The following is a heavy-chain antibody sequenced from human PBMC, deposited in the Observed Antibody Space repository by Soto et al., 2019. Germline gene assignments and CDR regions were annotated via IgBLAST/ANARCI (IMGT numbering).Heavy chain of an antibody. J-gene: IGHJ4*02. Sequence: SETLSLTCTVSGGSISNSIYYWGWIRQPPGRGLEWIGIIDYSGTTYYNPSLKSRLTMSVDTSKNHFSLNLSSVTAADTAVYYCARRTGSSTYYFDYWGQGALVTVSS. V-gene: IGHV4-39*02. CDR3: ARRTGSSTYYFDY. D-gene: IGHD6-6*01. CDR1: GGSISNSIYY. CDR2: IDYSGTT.